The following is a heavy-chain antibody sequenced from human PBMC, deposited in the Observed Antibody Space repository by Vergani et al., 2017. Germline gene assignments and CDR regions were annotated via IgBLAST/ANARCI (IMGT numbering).Heavy chain of an antibody. CDR2: IIPIFGTA. D-gene: IGHD3-22*01. J-gene: IGHJ1*01. V-gene: IGHV1-69*01. Sequence: QVQLVQSGAEVKKPGSSVKVSCKASGGTFSSYAISWVRQAPGQGLEWMGGIIPIFGTANYAQKFQGRVPITADASTSTAYMELSSLRSEDTAVYYCARGYYYYDSSGYSAEYFQHWGQGTLVTVSS. CDR3: ARGYYYYDSSGYSAEYFQH. CDR1: GGTFSSYA.